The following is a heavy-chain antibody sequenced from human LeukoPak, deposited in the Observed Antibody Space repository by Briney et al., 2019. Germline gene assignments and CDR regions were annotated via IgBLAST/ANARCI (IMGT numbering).Heavy chain of an antibody. CDR3: ARGPYGGYERGWFDP. D-gene: IGHD5-12*01. CDR1: GFTFSYYW. CDR2: IDSDGSST. J-gene: IGHJ5*02. V-gene: IGHV3-74*01. Sequence: GGSLRLSCAASGFTFSYYWMHWVRQGPGKGLVWVSRIDSDGSSTNYADSVKGRFTISRDNVKNTLYLQMSSLRLEDTALYYCARGPYGGYERGWFDPWGQGTLVTVSS.